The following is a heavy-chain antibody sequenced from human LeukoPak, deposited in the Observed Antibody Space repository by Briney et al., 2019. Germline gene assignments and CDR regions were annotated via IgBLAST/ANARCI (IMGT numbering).Heavy chain of an antibody. CDR1: GGSISSGSYY. CDR3: ARDLGFTYYDFWSGYFMGDAFDI. Sequence: SQTLSLTCGVCGGSISSGSYYWSWIRQPAGKGMEWIGRIYTSGSTNYNPSLKSRVTISVYTTKNQFSLKLSSVTAADTAVYYCARDLGFTYYDFWSGYFMGDAFDIWGQGTMVTVSS. CDR2: IYTSGST. J-gene: IGHJ3*02. V-gene: IGHV4-61*02. D-gene: IGHD3-3*01.